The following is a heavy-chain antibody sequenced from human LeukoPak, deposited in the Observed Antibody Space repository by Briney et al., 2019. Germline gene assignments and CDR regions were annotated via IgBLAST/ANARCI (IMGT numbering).Heavy chain of an antibody. J-gene: IGHJ3*02. D-gene: IGHD5/OR15-5a*01. V-gene: IGHV3-48*01. CDR3: AKDTSVGAFDI. CDR1: GLTFSSYG. Sequence: GGSLRLSCAASGLTFSSYGMTWVRQAPGKGLEWVSYISSSSSTIYYADSVKGRFIISRDNSKNTLYLQMNSLRAEDTAVYYCAKDTSVGAFDIWGQGTMVTVSS. CDR2: ISSSSSTI.